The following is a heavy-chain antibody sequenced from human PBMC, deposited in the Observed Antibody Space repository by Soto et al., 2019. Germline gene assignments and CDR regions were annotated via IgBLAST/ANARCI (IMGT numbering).Heavy chain of an antibody. V-gene: IGHV1-18*01. CDR1: GYTFTSYG. J-gene: IGHJ6*04. CDR2: ISAYNGNT. Sequence: ASVKFSCKASGYTFTSYGISWVRQAPGQGLEWMGWISAYNGNTNYAQKLQGRVTMTTDTSTSTAYMELRSLRSDDTAVYYCARVVGARTHYGMDVWGEGTTVTVSP. D-gene: IGHD1-26*01. CDR3: ARVVGARTHYGMDV.